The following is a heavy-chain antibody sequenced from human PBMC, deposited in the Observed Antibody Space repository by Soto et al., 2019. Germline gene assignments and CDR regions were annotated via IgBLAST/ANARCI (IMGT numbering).Heavy chain of an antibody. CDR2: IDTSGNT. V-gene: IGHV4-4*07. Sequence: ETLSLTCTVSVDSITTYDWSWIRQPAGKGLEWIGRIDTSGNTNYNPSLKSRVTMSVDTSKKQFSLKLTSVTAADTAVYYCARYSNNWFQTEGMDVWGQGTTVTVSS. CDR3: ARYSNNWFQTEGMDV. D-gene: IGHD6-13*01. CDR1: VDSITTYD. J-gene: IGHJ6*02.